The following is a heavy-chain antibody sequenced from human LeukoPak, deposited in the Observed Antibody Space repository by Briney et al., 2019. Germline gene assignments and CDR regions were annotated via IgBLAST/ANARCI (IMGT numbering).Heavy chain of an antibody. CDR3: ARVNTYYDILTGYPAYAFDI. CDR1: GYSISSGFY. J-gene: IGHJ3*02. Sequence: PSETLSLTCTVSGYSISSGFYWGWIRQPPGKGLECIGSIYHSGSTYYNPSLKSRVTISVDTSKNQFSLKLSSVTAADTAVYYCARVNTYYDILTGYPAYAFDIWGQGTMVTVSS. CDR2: IYHSGST. V-gene: IGHV4-38-2*02. D-gene: IGHD3-9*01.